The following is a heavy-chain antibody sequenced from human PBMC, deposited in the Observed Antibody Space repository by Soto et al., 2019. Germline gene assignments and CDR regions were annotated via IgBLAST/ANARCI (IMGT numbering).Heavy chain of an antibody. CDR2: INPNSGGT. Sequence: ASVKVSCKASVYTFTGYYMHWVRQAPGQGLEWMGWINPNSGGTNYAQKFQGRVTMTRDTSISTAYMDLSRLRSDDTAVYYCAREIEVAGSRSFDYWGQGTRVTVSS. D-gene: IGHD6-19*01. CDR3: AREIEVAGSRSFDY. V-gene: IGHV1-2*02. CDR1: VYTFTGYY. J-gene: IGHJ4*02.